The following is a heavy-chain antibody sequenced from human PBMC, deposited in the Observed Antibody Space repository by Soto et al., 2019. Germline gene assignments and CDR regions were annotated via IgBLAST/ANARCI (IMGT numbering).Heavy chain of an antibody. V-gene: IGHV3-9*01. CDR3: AKARMATIAPLCDL. D-gene: IGHD5-12*01. CDR1: GFTFDDYA. Sequence: EVQLVESGGGLVQPGRSLRLSCAASGFTFDDYAMHWVRQAPGKGLEWVSGISWNSGSIGYADSVKGRFTISRDNAKNSLYLQMNSLRAEDTALYYCAKARMATIAPLCDLWGRGTLVTVSS. J-gene: IGHJ2*01. CDR2: ISWNSGSI.